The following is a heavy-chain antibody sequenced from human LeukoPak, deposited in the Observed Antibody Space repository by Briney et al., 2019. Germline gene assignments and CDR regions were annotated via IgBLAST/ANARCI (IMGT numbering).Heavy chain of an antibody. CDR2: IYSGGST. Sequence: PGGSLRLSCAASGFAVSSNYMSWVRQAPGKGLEWVSVIYSGGSTYYADSVKGRFTISRDNSKNTLYLQMNSLTAEDTALYYCAREGTIVGATVPFDNWGQGTLVTVSS. V-gene: IGHV3-53*01. CDR1: GFAVSSNY. CDR3: AREGTIVGATVPFDN. J-gene: IGHJ4*02. D-gene: IGHD1-26*01.